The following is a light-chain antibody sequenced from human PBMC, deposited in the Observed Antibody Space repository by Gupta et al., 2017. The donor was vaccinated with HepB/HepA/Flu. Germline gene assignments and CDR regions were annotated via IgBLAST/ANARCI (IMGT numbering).Light chain of an antibody. CDR1: QSVSSSY. V-gene: IGKV3-20*01. CDR2: GAS. J-gene: IGKJ1*01. CDR3: QQYGSSPWT. Sequence: EIVLTQSSGTLSLSPGERATLSCSASQSVSSSYLAWYQQKPGQAPRLLIYGASSRATGMPDRFSGSGSGTDFTLTISRLEPEDFAVYYCQQYGSSPWTFGQGTKVEIK.